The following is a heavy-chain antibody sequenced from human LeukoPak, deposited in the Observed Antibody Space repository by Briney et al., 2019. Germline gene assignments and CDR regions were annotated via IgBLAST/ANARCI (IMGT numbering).Heavy chain of an antibody. Sequence: ASVKVSCKASGYTFTSYDINWVRQAPGQGLEWMGWMNPNSGNTGYAQKFQGGVTITRNTSISTAYMELSSLRSEDTAVYYCARNRRKQWLVGYYYYYYMDVWGKGTTVTVSS. CDR1: GYTFTSYD. D-gene: IGHD6-19*01. CDR3: ARNRRKQWLVGYYYYYYMDV. CDR2: MNPNSGNT. J-gene: IGHJ6*03. V-gene: IGHV1-8*03.